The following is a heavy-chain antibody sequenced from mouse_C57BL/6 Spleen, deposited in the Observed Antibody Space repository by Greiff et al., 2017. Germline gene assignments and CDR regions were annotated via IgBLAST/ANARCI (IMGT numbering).Heavy chain of an antibody. V-gene: IGHV1-42*01. D-gene: IGHD1-1*01. Sequence: VQLQQSGPELVKPGASVKISCKASGYSFTGYYINWVKQSPEKSLEWIGEINPSTGGTTYNQKFKAKATLTVDQASSTDYMQLKSLTSEDSAIYYCASYGSSPRYFDYWGQGTTLTVSS. CDR2: INPSTGGT. J-gene: IGHJ2*01. CDR1: GYSFTGYY. CDR3: ASYGSSPRYFDY.